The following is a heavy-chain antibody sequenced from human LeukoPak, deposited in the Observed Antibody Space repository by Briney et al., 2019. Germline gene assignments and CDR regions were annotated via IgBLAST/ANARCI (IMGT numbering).Heavy chain of an antibody. CDR2: IYYSGST. CDR1: GGSISSGNYY. V-gene: IGHV4-39*01. D-gene: IGHD3-22*01. J-gene: IGHJ4*02. CDR3: ARHAFRYYDSSGFPDFDY. Sequence: SETLSLTCTVSGGSISSGNYYWGWIRQPPGKGLEWIGSIYYSGSTYYNPSLKSRVTISVDTSKNQFSLKLSSVTAADTAVYYCARHAFRYYDSSGFPDFDYWGQGTLVTVSS.